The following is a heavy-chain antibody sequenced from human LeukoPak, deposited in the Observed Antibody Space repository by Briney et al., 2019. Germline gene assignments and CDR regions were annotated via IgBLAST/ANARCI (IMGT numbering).Heavy chain of an antibody. CDR2: IRSSGSTK. J-gene: IGHJ4*02. CDR1: GFTFSSYA. Sequence: GGSLRLSYAASGFTFSSYAMSWVRQAPGKGLEWVSYIRSSGSTKYYADSVKGRFTVSRDNAKNSLYLQMNSLRAEDTAVYYCARSKGYCSSTSCYADYWGQGTLVTVSS. CDR3: ARSKGYCSSTSCYADY. D-gene: IGHD2-2*01. V-gene: IGHV3-48*03.